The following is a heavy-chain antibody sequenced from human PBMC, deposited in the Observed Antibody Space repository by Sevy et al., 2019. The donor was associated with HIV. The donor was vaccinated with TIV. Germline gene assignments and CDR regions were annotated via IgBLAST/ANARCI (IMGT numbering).Heavy chain of an antibody. CDR1: GFTFGDNV. J-gene: IGHJ4*02. CDR3: CRSEGQLPERY. D-gene: IGHD2-2*01. CDR2: IRTKAYGGTT. V-gene: IGHV3-49*04. Sequence: GGSLRLSCTASGFTFGDNVMSWVRQAPGKGLEWVGFIRTKAYGGTTEYAASVEGRFTISRDDSKSIAYLQMNSLKTEDTAVYYCCRSEGQLPERYWGRGTLVTVSS.